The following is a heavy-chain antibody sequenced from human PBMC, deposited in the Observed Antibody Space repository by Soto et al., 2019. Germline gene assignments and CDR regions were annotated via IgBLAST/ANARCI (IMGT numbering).Heavy chain of an antibody. CDR1: VFTFSSYG. CDR2: IWYAVRHK. J-gene: IGHJ1*01. Sequence: QVQLVESGGGVVQPGRSLRLSCAASVFTFSSYGMHXXXXXXXXXXXXVEVIWYAVRHKYYAESVKGRFTISRDNSKXXXXXXXXXXXXXXXXXXXXXXXXXXXXXXXXXXHWGQGTLVTVSS. V-gene: IGHV3-33*01. CDR3: XXXXXXXXXXXXXXH.